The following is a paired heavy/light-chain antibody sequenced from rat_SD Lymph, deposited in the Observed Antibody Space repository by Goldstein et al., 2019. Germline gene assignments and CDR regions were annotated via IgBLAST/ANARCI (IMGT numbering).Light chain of an antibody. Sequence: DIVLTQSPALAVSLGQRATISCKTNQNVDYYGNSYMHWYQQKPGQQPKLLIYLASNLASGIPARFSGRGSGTDFTLTIDPVEADDTATYYCQQSRNLWTFGGGTKLELK. V-gene: IGKV3S1*01. CDR2: LAS. J-gene: IGKJ1*01. CDR3: QQSRNLWT. CDR1: QNVDYYGNSY.
Heavy chain of an antibody. CDR2: ISYDGSST. Sequence: EVQLVESGGGLVQPGRSLKLSCAASGFTFSNYGMAWVRQAPTKGLEWVATISYDGSSTYYRDSVKGRFTISRDNAKSTLYLQMDSLRSEDTATYYCARSDPRDVMDAWGQGASVTVSS. CDR3: ARSDPRDVMDA. CDR1: GFTFSNYG. V-gene: IGHV5-29*01. J-gene: IGHJ4*01.